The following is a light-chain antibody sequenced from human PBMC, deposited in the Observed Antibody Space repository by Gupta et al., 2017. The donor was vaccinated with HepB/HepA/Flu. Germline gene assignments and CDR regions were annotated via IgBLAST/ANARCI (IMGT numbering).Light chain of an antibody. Sequence: HITHSPSSLSASVGDRVTITCRASQSISSYLNWYQQKPGKAPELLIYAASTVQTGVPSRFSGSGFGTDFTLTVSRLQPEDFAPYYCQKSDYAPDTFGRGTKLEIK. J-gene: IGKJ4*01. CDR2: AAS. CDR1: QSISSY. CDR3: QKSDYAPDT. V-gene: IGKV1-39*01.